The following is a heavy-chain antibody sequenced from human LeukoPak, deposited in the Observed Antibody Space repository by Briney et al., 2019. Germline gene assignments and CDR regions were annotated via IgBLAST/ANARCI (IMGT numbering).Heavy chain of an antibody. V-gene: IGHV3-64*01. D-gene: IGHD5-24*01. Sequence: PPGGSLRLSCAASGFTFSSYSMNWVRQASGKGLEYVSAITSNGGTAYYANSVKHRFTISRDNSKNTLHLQMGSLRTEDTAVYFCARGDGGKYDYWGQGTLVTVSS. CDR3: ARGDGGKYDY. CDR2: ITSNGGTA. J-gene: IGHJ4*02. CDR1: GFTFSSYS.